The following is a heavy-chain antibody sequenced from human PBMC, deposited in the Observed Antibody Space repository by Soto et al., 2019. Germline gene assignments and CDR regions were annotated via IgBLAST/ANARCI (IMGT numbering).Heavy chain of an antibody. Sequence: QMQLVQSGPEVKKPGTSVKVSCKASGFTFTSSAVQWVRQARGQRLEWIGWIVVGSGNTNYAQKFQERVTITRDMSTSTAYMELSSLRSEDTAVYYCAAAPHRYCTNGVCYRHYYYYGMDVWGQGTTVTVSS. J-gene: IGHJ6*02. CDR3: AAAPHRYCTNGVCYRHYYYYGMDV. D-gene: IGHD2-8*01. V-gene: IGHV1-58*01. CDR2: IVVGSGNT. CDR1: GFTFTSSA.